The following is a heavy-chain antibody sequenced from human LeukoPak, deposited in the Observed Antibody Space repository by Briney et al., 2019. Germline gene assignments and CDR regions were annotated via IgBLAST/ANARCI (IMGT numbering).Heavy chain of an antibody. V-gene: IGHV3-30*02. CDR1: GFTFSSYA. D-gene: IGHD6-13*01. Sequence: GGSLRLSSAASGFTFSSYAMDWVRQAPGKGLEWVAFIRYDGSNKYYADSVKGRFTISRDNSKNTLYLQMNSLRAEDTAVYYCAKAYSSYFDYWGQGTLVTVSS. J-gene: IGHJ4*02. CDR3: AKAYSSYFDY. CDR2: IRYDGSNK.